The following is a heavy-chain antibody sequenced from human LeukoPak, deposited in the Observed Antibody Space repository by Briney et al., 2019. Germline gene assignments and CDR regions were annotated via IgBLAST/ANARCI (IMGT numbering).Heavy chain of an antibody. CDR1: GFTFSSYA. Sequence: GGSLRLSCEASGFTFSSYAMNWVRQAPRKGLEWVSAISGSADTTYYADSVKGRFSISRDNSRNTVYLQMNSLRTEDTAVYYCAKGGGWLYYFDYWGQGTLVTVSS. V-gene: IGHV3-23*01. D-gene: IGHD6-19*01. J-gene: IGHJ4*02. CDR3: AKGGGWLYYFDY. CDR2: ISGSADTT.